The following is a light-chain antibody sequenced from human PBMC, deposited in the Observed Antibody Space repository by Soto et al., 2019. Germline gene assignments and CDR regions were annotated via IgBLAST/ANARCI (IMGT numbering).Light chain of an antibody. J-gene: IGLJ1*01. V-gene: IGLV2-14*01. CDR3: CSYADGSIYV. CDR1: SRDIGAYNY. Sequence: QSVLTQPASVSGSPGQSISISCSGTSRDIGAYNYVSWYLQHPGKAPKLIIYEVVNRPSGVSNRFSGSKSGNTASLTISGLQAEDEADYYCCSYADGSIYVFGTGTKVTVL. CDR2: EVV.